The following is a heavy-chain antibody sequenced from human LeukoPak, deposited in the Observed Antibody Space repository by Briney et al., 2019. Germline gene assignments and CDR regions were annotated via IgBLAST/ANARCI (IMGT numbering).Heavy chain of an antibody. J-gene: IGHJ4*02. CDR1: GFTVSSNY. CDR2: IYSGGST. V-gene: IGHV3-66*01. D-gene: IGHD5-12*01. Sequence: GGSLRLSCAASGFTVSSNYMSWVRQAPGKGLEWVSVIYSGGSTYYADSVKGRFTISRDNSKNTLYLQMNSLRAEDTAVYYCARGYSGYDWDFDYWGQGTLVTVSS. CDR3: ARGYSGYDWDFDY.